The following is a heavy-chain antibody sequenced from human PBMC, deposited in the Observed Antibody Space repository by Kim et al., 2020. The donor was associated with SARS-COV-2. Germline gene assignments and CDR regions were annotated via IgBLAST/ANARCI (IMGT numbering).Heavy chain of an antibody. CDR2: IYYSGST. V-gene: IGHV4-61*01. D-gene: IGHD2-15*01. J-gene: IGHJ6*03. CDR3: ARERSGYGGSQHYYYYMDV. Sequence: SETLSLTCTVSGGSVSSGSYYWSWIRQPPGKGLEWIGYIYYSGSTNYNPSLKSRVTISVDTSKNQFSLKLSSVTAADTAVYYCARERSGYGGSQHYYYYMDVWGEGTTVTVSS. CDR1: GGSVSSGSYY.